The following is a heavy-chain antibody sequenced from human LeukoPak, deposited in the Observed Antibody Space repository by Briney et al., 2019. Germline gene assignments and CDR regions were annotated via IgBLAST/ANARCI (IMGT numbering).Heavy chain of an antibody. V-gene: IGHV3-23*01. Sequence: GGSLRLSCAASGFTFSTYGMSWVRQAPGKGLEWVSAISGSGDSTYYTDSVKGRFTISRDNSKNTLYLQMNNLRAEDTAVYYCAPRVVGSAPFDYWGQGTLVTVSS. J-gene: IGHJ4*02. CDR1: GFTFSTYG. CDR3: APRVVGSAPFDY. CDR2: ISGSGDST. D-gene: IGHD2-15*01.